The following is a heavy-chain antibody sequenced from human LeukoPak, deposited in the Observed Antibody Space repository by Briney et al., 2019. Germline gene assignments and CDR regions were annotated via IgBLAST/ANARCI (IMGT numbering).Heavy chain of an antibody. CDR3: AKVGSSWYDY. J-gene: IGHJ4*02. Sequence: GSSVKVSCKASGYTFTGYYMHWVRQAPGQGREWMGLINPSSGGTNYAQKFQGRVTMTRDTSISTAYMELGMLRSDDTAVYYCAKVGSSWYDYWGKGTLVIVSS. V-gene: IGHV1-2*02. CDR2: INPSSGGT. CDR1: GYTFTGYY. D-gene: IGHD6-13*01.